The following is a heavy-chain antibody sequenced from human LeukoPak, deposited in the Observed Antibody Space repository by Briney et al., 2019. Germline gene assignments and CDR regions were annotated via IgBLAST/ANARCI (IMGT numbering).Heavy chain of an antibody. D-gene: IGHD6-13*01. CDR1: GYTFTSYY. V-gene: IGHV1-46*01. CDR3: ARLIQDSSSSWYGWFDP. Sequence: ASVNVSCKASGYTFTSYYMHWVRQAPGQGLEWMGIINPSGGSTSYAQKFQGRVTMTRDMSTSTVYMELSSLRSEDTAVYYCARLIQDSSSSWYGWFDPWGQGTLVTVSS. J-gene: IGHJ5*02. CDR2: INPSGGST.